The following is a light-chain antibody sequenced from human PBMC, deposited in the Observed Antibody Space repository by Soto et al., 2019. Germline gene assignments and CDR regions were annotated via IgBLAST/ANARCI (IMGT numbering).Light chain of an antibody. J-gene: IGKJ1*01. CDR2: GAT. CDR3: QQYNNWPRT. V-gene: IGKV3-15*01. Sequence: EIMLKQSPGTLSLSPWERATLSFRASQSVSSLLAWYQQKPGQAPRLLIHGATTRATGIPARFSGSGSGTEFTLTISSLQSEDFAVYYCQQYNNWPRTFGQGTKV. CDR1: QSVSSL.